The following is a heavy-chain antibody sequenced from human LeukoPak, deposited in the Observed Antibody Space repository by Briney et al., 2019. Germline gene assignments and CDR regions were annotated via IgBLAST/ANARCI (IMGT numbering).Heavy chain of an antibody. D-gene: IGHD3-10*01. J-gene: IGHJ6*04. V-gene: IGHV1-69*05. Sequence: PWGSLRLSCTASGGTFSSYAMSWVRQAPGQGLEWVGVILHIFGKTNYAQTLQGRVTISTDKSTSTPYMELSSLRAEDTAVYYCASGPYEGSGRSYYYGMHLWAERPTVPVST. CDR3: ASGPYEGSGRSYYYGMHL. CDR1: GGTFSSYA. CDR2: ILHIFGKT.